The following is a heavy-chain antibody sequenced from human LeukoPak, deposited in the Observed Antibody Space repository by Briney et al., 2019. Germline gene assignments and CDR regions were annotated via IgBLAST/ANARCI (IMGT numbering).Heavy chain of an antibody. J-gene: IGHJ1*01. V-gene: IGHV3-7*01. CDR1: GFTFSSYW. Sequence: GGSLRLSCAASGFTFSSYWMSWVRQAPGKGLEWVANIKQDGSEKYYVDSVKGRFTISRDNAKNSLYLQMNSLRAEDTAVYYCARDLMGDTHYFQHWGQGTLVTVSS. CDR2: IKQDGSEK. D-gene: IGHD1-26*01. CDR3: ARDLMGDTHYFQH.